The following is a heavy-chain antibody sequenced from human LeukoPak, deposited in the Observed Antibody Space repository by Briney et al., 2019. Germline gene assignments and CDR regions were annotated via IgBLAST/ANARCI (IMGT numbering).Heavy chain of an antibody. Sequence: ASVKVSCKASGGTFSSYAISWVRQAPGQGLEWMGWINPNSGGTNYAQKFQGRATMTRDTSISTAYMELSRLRSDDTAVYYCARVGQAAAGTLGAFDIWGQGTMVTVSS. CDR2: INPNSGGT. V-gene: IGHV1-2*02. CDR3: ARVGQAAAGTLGAFDI. D-gene: IGHD6-13*01. J-gene: IGHJ3*02. CDR1: GGTFSSYA.